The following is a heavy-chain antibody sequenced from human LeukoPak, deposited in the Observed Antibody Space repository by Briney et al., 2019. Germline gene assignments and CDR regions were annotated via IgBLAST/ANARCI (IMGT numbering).Heavy chain of an antibody. CDR2: ISWNSGSI. CDR1: GFTFNDYA. Sequence: PGRSLRLSCAASGFTFNDYAMHWVRQAPGKGLEWVSGISWNSGSIGYADSAKGRFTISRDNAKNSLYLQMNSLRAEDTALYYCAKADAFDIWGQGTMVTVSS. CDR3: AKADAFDI. V-gene: IGHV3-9*01. J-gene: IGHJ3*02.